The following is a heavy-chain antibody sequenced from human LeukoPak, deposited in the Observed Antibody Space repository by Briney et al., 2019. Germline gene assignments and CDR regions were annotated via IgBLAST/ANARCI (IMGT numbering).Heavy chain of an antibody. CDR3: ARVLWNGDYPRFDF. J-gene: IGHJ4*02. CDR2: IYSGGTT. D-gene: IGHD4-17*01. CDR1: GFTVSSNY. Sequence: GGSLRLSCAASGFTVSSNYMNWVRQAPGQGLEWVSIIYSGGTTYYADSVKGRFTISRDNSKNTLYLQMNSLRAEDTAVYYCARVLWNGDYPRFDFWGQGTLVTVSS. V-gene: IGHV3-53*01.